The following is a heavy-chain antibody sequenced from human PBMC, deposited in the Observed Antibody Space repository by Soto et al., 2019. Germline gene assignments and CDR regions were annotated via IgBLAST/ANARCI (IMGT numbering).Heavy chain of an antibody. D-gene: IGHD4-17*01. CDR1: GGSISSGGYY. Sequence: QVQLQESGPGLVKPSQTLSLTCTVSGGSISSGGYYWSWIRQHPGKGLEWIGYIYYSGSTHYNPSLKSRVTISVDTSKNQFSLKLSSVTAADTAVYYCARPARNGDYDAFDIWGQGTMVTVSS. J-gene: IGHJ3*02. CDR2: IYYSGST. V-gene: IGHV4-31*03. CDR3: ARPARNGDYDAFDI.